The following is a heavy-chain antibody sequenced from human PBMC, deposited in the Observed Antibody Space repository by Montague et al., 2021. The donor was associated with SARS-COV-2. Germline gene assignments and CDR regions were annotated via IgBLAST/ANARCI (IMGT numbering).Heavy chain of an antibody. CDR1: GGSISSGGYY. J-gene: IGHJ3*01. CDR2: IYYSGST. CDR3: ARVRFTMIVVGDAFDV. D-gene: IGHD3-22*01. Sequence: TLSLTCTVSGGSISSGGYYWSWIRQPPGKGLEWIGYIYYSGSTNYNPSLKSRVTISVDTSKNQFSLKLSSVTAADTAVYYCARVRFTMIVVGDAFDVWGQGTMVTVSS. V-gene: IGHV4-31*03.